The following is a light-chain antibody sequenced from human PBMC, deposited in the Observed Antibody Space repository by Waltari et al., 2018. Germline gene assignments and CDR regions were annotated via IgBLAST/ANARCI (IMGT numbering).Light chain of an antibody. CDR1: SGSLSTTSY. J-gene: IGLJ3*02. CDR2: KSN. V-gene: IGLV8-61*01. Sequence: QTVLTQEPSLSLSPGGTVSLTCALSSGSLSTTSYATWYQQTPGQAPRTLAYKSNARSSGVPDRFSGSILGNTAALTITGAQADDESDYYCALYMGSGIWVFGGGTRLTVL. CDR3: ALYMGSGIWV.